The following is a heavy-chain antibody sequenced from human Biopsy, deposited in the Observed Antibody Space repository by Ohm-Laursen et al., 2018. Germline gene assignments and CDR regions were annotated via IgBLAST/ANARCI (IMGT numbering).Heavy chain of an antibody. CDR2: VYYTGST. D-gene: IGHD3-22*01. J-gene: IGHJ2*01. CDR1: GDSISSYY. V-gene: IGHV4-59*01. Sequence: SDTLSLTCTVSGDSISSYYWSWIRQPPGKGLQWIGYVYYTGSTDYNPSLQSRVTLSVDTSKNHFSLRLRSVTPADTAIYYCARDRGYYSERTVPGYFDLGGRGTRVTVSS. CDR3: ARDRGYYSERTVPGYFDL.